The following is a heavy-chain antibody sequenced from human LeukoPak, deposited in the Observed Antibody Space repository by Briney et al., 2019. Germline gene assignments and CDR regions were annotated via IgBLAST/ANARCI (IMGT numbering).Heavy chain of an antibody. D-gene: IGHD2-2*03. J-gene: IGHJ4*02. CDR1: GYTFTSYG. CDR2: ISAYNGNT. Sequence: ASVKVSCKASGYTFTSYGSSWVRQAPGQGLEWMGWISAYNGNTNYAQKLQGRVTMTTDTSTSTAYMELRSLRSDDTAVYYCARDHLDIVVVPAAMYYWGQGTLVTVAS. V-gene: IGHV1-18*01. CDR3: ARDHLDIVVVPAAMYY.